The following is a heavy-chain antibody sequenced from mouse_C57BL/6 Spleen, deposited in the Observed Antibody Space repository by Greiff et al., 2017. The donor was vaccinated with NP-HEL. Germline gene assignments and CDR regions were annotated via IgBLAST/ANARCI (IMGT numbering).Heavy chain of an antibody. V-gene: IGHV1-81*01. CDR2: IYPRSGNT. CDR3: ARESPYYGNYDAMDY. D-gene: IGHD2-10*01. J-gene: IGHJ4*01. CDR1: GYTFTSYG. Sequence: VKLQESGAELARPGASVKLSCKASGYTFTSYGISWVKQRTGQGLEWIGEIYPRSGNTYYNEKFKGKATLTADKSSSTAYMELRSLTSEDSAVYFCARESPYYGNYDAMDYWGQGTSVTVSS.